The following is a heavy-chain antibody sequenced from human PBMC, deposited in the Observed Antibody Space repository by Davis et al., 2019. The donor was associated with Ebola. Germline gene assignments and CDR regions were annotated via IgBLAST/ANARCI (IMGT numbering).Heavy chain of an antibody. CDR3: IGVPYYYYGMDV. V-gene: IGHV4-39*01. CDR2: IYYSGST. Sequence: SETLSLTCTVSGGSISSSSYYWGWKRKPPGKGLEWIGSIYYSGSTYYNPSLKSRVTISVDTSKNQFSLKLSSVTASDPAVYYPIGVPYYYYGMDVWGQGTTVTVSS. D-gene: IGHD2-21*01. CDR1: GGSISSSSYY. J-gene: IGHJ6*02.